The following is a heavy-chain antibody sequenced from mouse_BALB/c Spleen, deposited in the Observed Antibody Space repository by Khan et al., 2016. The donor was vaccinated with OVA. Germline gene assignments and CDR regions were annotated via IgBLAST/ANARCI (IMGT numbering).Heavy chain of an antibody. CDR3: ARDYGRSFWFAH. CDR2: INPYNDGA. V-gene: IGHV1S136*01. J-gene: IGHJ3*01. CDR1: GYSFTNYI. Sequence: VQLQQSGPELVKPGASVKISCQASGYSFTNYIIHWVKQKPGQGLEWIGYINPYNDGAKYNEKFKGKATLTSDKSSSTAYMELSGLTFEDSAVYCGARDYGRSFWFAHWGQGTLVTVSA. D-gene: IGHD1-1*01.